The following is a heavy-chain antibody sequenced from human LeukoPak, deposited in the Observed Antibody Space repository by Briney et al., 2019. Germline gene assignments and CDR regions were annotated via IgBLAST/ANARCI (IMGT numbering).Heavy chain of an antibody. CDR2: IKSKTDGGTT. Sequence: PGGSLILSCAASGFTFSNAWMSWVRQAPGKGLEWVGRIKSKTDGGTTDYAAPVKGRFTISRDDSKNTLYLQMNSLKTEDTAVYYCTTVIIVGAPAFDYWGQGTLVTVSS. CDR1: GFTFSNAW. D-gene: IGHD1-26*01. V-gene: IGHV3-15*01. CDR3: TTVIIVGAPAFDY. J-gene: IGHJ4*02.